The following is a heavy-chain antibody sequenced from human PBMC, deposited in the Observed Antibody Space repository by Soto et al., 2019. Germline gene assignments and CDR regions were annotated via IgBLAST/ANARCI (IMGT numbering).Heavy chain of an antibody. J-gene: IGHJ4*02. CDR1: GYTFTDYY. CDR2: INPNSGGT. CDR3: ARAVSTLLYYFDC. D-gene: IGHD4-17*01. Sequence: ASVKVSCKAYGYTFTDYYMHWVRQAPGQGLEWMGWINPNSGGTNYAQKFQGRVTMTRDTSISTAYMEVSRLRFDDTAVYYCARAVSTLLYYFDCWGQGTLVTVSS. V-gene: IGHV1-2*02.